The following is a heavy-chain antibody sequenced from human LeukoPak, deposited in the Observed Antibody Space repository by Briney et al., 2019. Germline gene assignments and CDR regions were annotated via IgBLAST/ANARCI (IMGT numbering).Heavy chain of an antibody. V-gene: IGHV3-30*18. CDR1: GFTFSSYG. D-gene: IGHD5-12*01. CDR3: AKGLGLVSWYRGIDY. CDR2: ISYDGSNK. Sequence: GGSLRLSCAASGFTFSSYGMHWVRQAPGKGLEWVAAISYDGSNKYYADSVKGRFTISRDNSKNTLYLQMNSLRADDTAVYYCAKGLGLVSWYRGIDYWGQGTLVTVSS. J-gene: IGHJ4*02.